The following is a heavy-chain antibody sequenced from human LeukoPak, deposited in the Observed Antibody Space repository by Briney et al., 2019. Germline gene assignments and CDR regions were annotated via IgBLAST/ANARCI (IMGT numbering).Heavy chain of an antibody. CDR1: GFTFSSYW. Sequence: QPGGSLRLSCAASGFTFSSYWMHWVRQAPGKGLVWVSRINSDGSSTSYADFVKGRFTISRDNAKKTVYLQMNSLRAEDTAVYYCAKEGGLGAARPWYFDLWGRGTLVTVSS. J-gene: IGHJ2*01. V-gene: IGHV3-74*01. D-gene: IGHD6-6*01. CDR3: AKEGGLGAARPWYFDL. CDR2: INSDGSST.